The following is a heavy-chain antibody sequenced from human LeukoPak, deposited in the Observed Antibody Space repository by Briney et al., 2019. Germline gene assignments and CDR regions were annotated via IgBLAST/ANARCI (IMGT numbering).Heavy chain of an antibody. Sequence: PGGSLRLSCAASGFTFSSYEMNWVRQAPGKGLEWVSYISSSGNTIYYADSVKGRFTISRDNAKNSLYLRMNSLRAEDTAVYYCARLIRAWFDYWGQGTLVTVSS. CDR3: ARLIRAWFDY. J-gene: IGHJ4*02. CDR1: GFTFSSYE. V-gene: IGHV3-48*03. D-gene: IGHD3-22*01. CDR2: ISSSGNTI.